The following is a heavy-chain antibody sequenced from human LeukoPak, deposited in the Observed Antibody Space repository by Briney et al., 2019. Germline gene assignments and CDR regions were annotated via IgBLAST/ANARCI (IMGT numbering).Heavy chain of an antibody. CDR3: AREMGLNIVATFGY. CDR2: ISSSSSYI. J-gene: IGHJ4*02. CDR1: GFTFSSYS. D-gene: IGHD5-12*01. Sequence: GGSLRLSCAASGFTFSSYSMNWVRQAPGKGLEWVSFISSSSSYIYYADSVKGRFTISRDNARNSLYLQMNSLRAEDTAVYYCAREMGLNIVATFGYWGQGTLVTVSS. V-gene: IGHV3-21*01.